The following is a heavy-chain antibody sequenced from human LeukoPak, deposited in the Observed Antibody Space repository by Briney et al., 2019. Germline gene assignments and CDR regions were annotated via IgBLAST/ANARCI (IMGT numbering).Heavy chain of an antibody. CDR1: GFMFTSYA. D-gene: IGHD3-22*01. J-gene: IGHJ4*02. Sequence: GGSLRLSCAGSGFMFTSYALSWVRQAPGKGLEWVSAISGSGGSTYYADSVKGRFTISRDNSKNTLYLQMNSLRAEGTAVYYCAKDMMDDSPTDFDYWGQGTLVTVSS. CDR2: ISGSGGST. V-gene: IGHV3-23*01. CDR3: AKDMMDDSPTDFDY.